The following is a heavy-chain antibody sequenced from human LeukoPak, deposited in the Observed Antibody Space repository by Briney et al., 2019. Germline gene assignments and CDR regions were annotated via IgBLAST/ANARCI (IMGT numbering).Heavy chain of an antibody. D-gene: IGHD5-12*01. CDR3: AREGNLYSGYDVLKGLLDY. J-gene: IGHJ4*02. V-gene: IGHV4-34*01. Sequence: SETLSLTCVVYGGSLSGKYWGWIRPPDKRGLGWVGEINNSVSTNYNPSLKSRVTISVDTPKNQFSLKLSSVTAADTAVYYCAREGNLYSGYDVLKGLLDYWGQGTLVTVSS. CDR2: INNSVST. CDR1: GGSLSGKY.